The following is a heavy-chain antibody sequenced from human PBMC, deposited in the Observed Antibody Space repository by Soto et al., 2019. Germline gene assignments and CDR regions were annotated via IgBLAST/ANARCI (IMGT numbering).Heavy chain of an antibody. Sequence: GGSLRLSCVASGFTFSIYSMNWVRQAPGKGLEWVSYMTSDSKTIHYADSIKGRFTISRDNAKNSVFLQMNSLRAEDTAVYYCTRGVSYGFDFWGQGTMVTVSS. CDR3: TRGVSYGFDF. V-gene: IGHV3-48*01. CDR2: MTSDSKTI. J-gene: IGHJ3*01. D-gene: IGHD3-10*01. CDR1: GFTFSIYS.